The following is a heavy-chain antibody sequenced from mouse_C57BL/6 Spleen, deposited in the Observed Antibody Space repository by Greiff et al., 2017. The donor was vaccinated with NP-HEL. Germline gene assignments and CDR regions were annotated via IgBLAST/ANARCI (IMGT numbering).Heavy chain of an antibody. CDR3: ARDYYGYVVSFDV. Sequence: VQLQQPGAELVRPGSSVKLSCTASGYTFTSYWMHWVKQRPLQGLEWIGNIDPSDSETHYTQQFKDKATLTVDQSSSTAYMQLSSLTSEDSAVYYCARDYYGYVVSFDVWGTRTTVTVAS. J-gene: IGHJ1*03. V-gene: IGHV1-52*01. CDR1: GYTFTSYW. CDR2: IDPSDSET. D-gene: IGHD2-2*01.